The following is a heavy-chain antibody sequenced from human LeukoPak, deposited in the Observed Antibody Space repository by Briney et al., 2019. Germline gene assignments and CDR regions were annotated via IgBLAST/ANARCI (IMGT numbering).Heavy chain of an antibody. D-gene: IGHD4/OR15-4a*01. Sequence: ASETVSCKASGYTFTRYGISWVRQAPGQGLYWMGWISAYNGNTNYAQKLQGRVTMTTDTSTSTAYMELRSLRSDDTAVYYCARKVPLTLDPWGQGTLVTVSS. CDR3: ARKVPLTLDP. J-gene: IGHJ5*02. V-gene: IGHV1-18*01. CDR1: GYTFTRYG. CDR2: ISAYNGNT.